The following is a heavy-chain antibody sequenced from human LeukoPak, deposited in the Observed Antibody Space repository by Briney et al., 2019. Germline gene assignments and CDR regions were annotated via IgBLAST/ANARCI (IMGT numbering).Heavy chain of an antibody. V-gene: IGHV3-7*01. CDR1: GFTFSSYW. J-gene: IGHJ6*02. D-gene: IGHD3-10*01. Sequence: GGSLRLSCAASGFTFSSYWMSWVRQAPGKGLEWVANIKQDGSEKYYVDSVKGRFTISRDNAKNSLYLQMNSLRAEDTAVYYCLRGPYYYGSGSYAGYYYYGMDVWGQGTTVTVSS. CDR3: LRGPYYYGSGSYAGYYYYGMDV. CDR2: IKQDGSEK.